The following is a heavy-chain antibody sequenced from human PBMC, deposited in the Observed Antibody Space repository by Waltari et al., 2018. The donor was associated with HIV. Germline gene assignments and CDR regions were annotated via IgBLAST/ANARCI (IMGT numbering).Heavy chain of an antibody. D-gene: IGHD2-21*02. J-gene: IGHJ4*02. CDR1: GYRVTTYW. CDR3: ARPGLAYCGGDCYYHF. CDR2: GYPGDPET. V-gene: IGHV5-51*01. Sequence: VQLVQSGTEVKKPGESLTISCKASGYRVTTYWLAWVRQRPGKGLEWMGIGYPGDPETRYSPSFEGQVTISVDKSIATAYLQWSSLKASDSAVYYCARPGLAYCGGDCYYHFWGQGTLVSVSS.